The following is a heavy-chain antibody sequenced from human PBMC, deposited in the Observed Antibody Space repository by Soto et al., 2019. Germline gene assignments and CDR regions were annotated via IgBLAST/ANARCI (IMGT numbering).Heavy chain of an antibody. CDR2: ISGSGGST. D-gene: IGHD6-13*01. V-gene: IGHV3-23*01. CDR1: GFTFSSYA. CDR3: AKEAVSSSWQTYYYYGMDV. Sequence: TGGSLRLSCAASGFTFSSYAMSWVRQAPGKGLEWVSAISGSGGSTYYADSVKGRFTISRDNSKNTLYLQMNSLRAEDTAVYYCAKEAVSSSWQTYYYYGMDVWGQGTTVTVSS. J-gene: IGHJ6*02.